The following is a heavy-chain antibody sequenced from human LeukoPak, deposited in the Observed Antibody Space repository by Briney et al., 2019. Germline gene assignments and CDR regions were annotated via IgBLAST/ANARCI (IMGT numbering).Heavy chain of an antibody. D-gene: IGHD5-24*01. CDR2: ISWNSGSI. J-gene: IGHJ3*02. CDR1: GFTFSSYS. V-gene: IGHV3-9*01. Sequence: GGSLRLSCAASGFTFSSYSMNWVRQAPGKGLEWVSGISWNSGSIGYADSVKGRFTISRDNAKNSLYLQMNSLRAEDTALYYCAKARDGYNDNDAFDIWGQGTMVTVSS. CDR3: AKARDGYNDNDAFDI.